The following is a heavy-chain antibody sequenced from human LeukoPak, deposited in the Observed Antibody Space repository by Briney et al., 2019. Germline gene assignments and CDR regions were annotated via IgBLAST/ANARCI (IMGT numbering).Heavy chain of an antibody. D-gene: IGHD5-18*01. CDR1: GGSISSYY. CDR2: IYYSGSN. J-gene: IGHJ4*02. V-gene: IGHV4-59*08. CDR3: ARLNTAMGLSIDY. Sequence: SETLSLTRTVPGGSISSYYWSWIRQPPGKGLEWIGYIYYSGSNNYNPSLKSRVTISVDTSKNQFSLKLSSVTAADTAVYYCARLNTAMGLSIDYWGQGTLVTVSS.